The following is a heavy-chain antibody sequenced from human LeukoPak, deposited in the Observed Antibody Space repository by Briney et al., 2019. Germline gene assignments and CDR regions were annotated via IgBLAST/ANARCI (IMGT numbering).Heavy chain of an antibody. D-gene: IGHD5-18*01. CDR1: GFTFDDYA. CDR3: ARDLSGVTGYTYGRGIDY. Sequence: PGRSLRLSCAASGFTFDDYAMHWVRQAPGKGLEWVSGISWNSGSIGYADSVKGRFTISRDNAKNSLYLQMNSLRAEDTALYYCARDLSGVTGYTYGRGIDYWGQGILVTVSS. CDR2: ISWNSGSI. V-gene: IGHV3-9*01. J-gene: IGHJ4*02.